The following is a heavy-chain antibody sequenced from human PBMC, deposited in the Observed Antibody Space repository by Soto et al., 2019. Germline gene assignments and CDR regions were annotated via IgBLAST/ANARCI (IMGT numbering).Heavy chain of an antibody. CDR3: ARDSYYYDSSGYYHD. CDR1: GYTFTSYG. V-gene: IGHV1-18*04. CDR2: ISAYNGNT. Sequence: PRASVKVSCKASGYTFTSYGISWVRQAPGQGLEWMGWISAYNGNTNYAQKLQGRVTMTSDTSTSTAYMELRSLRSDDTAVYYCARDSYYYDSSGYYHDWGQGTLVTVSS. D-gene: IGHD3-22*01. J-gene: IGHJ4*02.